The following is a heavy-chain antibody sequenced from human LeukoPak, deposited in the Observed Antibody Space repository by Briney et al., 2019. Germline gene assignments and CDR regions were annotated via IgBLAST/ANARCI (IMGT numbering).Heavy chain of an antibody. CDR3: ASDLTRGGNTY. D-gene: IGHD3-16*01. CDR2: IKQDGSEK. V-gene: IGHV3-7*01. Sequence: GGSLRLSCAASGFTFSSYAMSWVRQAPGKGLEWVANIKQDGSEKYYVDSVKGRFTISRDNAKNSLYLQMNSLRAEDTAVYYCASDLTRGGNTYWGQGTLVTVSS. J-gene: IGHJ4*02. CDR1: GFTFSSYA.